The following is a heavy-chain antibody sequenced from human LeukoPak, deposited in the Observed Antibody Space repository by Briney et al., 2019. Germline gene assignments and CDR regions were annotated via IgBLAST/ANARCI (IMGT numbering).Heavy chain of an antibody. CDR3: AKDIPEPGLHFDY. J-gene: IGHJ4*02. Sequence: GGSLRLSCAASGFTFSSYGMHWVRQAPGKGLEWVAVIWYDGSNKYYADSVKGRFTISRDNSKNTLYLQMNSLRAEDTAVYYCAKDIPEPGLHFDYWGLGTLVTVSS. CDR1: GFTFSSYG. CDR2: IWYDGSNK. D-gene: IGHD5/OR15-5a*01. V-gene: IGHV3-33*06.